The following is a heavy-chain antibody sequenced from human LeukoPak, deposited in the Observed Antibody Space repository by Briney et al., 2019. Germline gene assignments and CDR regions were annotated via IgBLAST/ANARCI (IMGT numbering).Heavy chain of an antibody. Sequence: NPSGTLSLTCSISGGSISGYYWSWIRQPPGKGLEWIGYIFYSGSTNYNPSLKGRVTMSVHTSKNQFSLNLSSVTAADTAVYYCARGRTFDPWGQGTLVTVSS. J-gene: IGHJ5*02. CDR3: ARGRTFDP. CDR2: IFYSGST. CDR1: GGSISGYY. V-gene: IGHV4-59*01.